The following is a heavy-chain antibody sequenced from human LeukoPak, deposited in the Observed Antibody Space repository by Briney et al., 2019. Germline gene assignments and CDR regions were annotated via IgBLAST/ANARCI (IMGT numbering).Heavy chain of an antibody. CDR2: IIPIFGTA. CDR1: GGTFSSYA. CDR3: ARVGYYDSSGFDRERYSFDY. D-gene: IGHD3-22*01. V-gene: IGHV1-69*05. Sequence: ASVKVSCKASGGTFSSYAISWVRQAPGQGLEWMGGIIPIFGTANYAQKFQGRVTITTDESTSTAYMELSSLRSEDTAVYYCARVGYYDSSGFDRERYSFDYWGQGTLVTVSS. J-gene: IGHJ4*02.